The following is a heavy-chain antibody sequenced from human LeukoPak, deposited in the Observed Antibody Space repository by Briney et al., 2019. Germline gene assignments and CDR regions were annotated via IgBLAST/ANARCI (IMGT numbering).Heavy chain of an antibody. CDR2: IIPILGIA. D-gene: IGHD1-26*01. Sequence: SVKVSCKASGGTFSSYAISWVRQAPGQGLEWMGRIIPILGIAHYAQKFQGRVTITADKSTSTAYMELSSLRSEDTAVYYCARDSRNPPWLSGLGYWGQGTLVTVSS. CDR3: ARDSRNPPWLSGLGY. V-gene: IGHV1-69*04. J-gene: IGHJ4*02. CDR1: GGTFSSYA.